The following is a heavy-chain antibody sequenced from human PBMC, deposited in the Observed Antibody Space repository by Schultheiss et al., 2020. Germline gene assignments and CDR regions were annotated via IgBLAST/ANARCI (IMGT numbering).Heavy chain of an antibody. V-gene: IGHV7-4-1*02. J-gene: IGHJ6*02. CDR3: ARAEGGSGSTYYGMDV. CDR2: INTNSGNP. D-gene: IGHD6-19*01. Sequence: ASVKVSCKASGYNFTRNAMNWVRQAPGQGLEWMGWINTNSGNPEYVQGLTGRFVFSLDTSVSTAYLQISSLKAEDTGVYYCARAEGGSGSTYYGMDVWGQGTTVTVSS. CDR1: GYNFTRNA.